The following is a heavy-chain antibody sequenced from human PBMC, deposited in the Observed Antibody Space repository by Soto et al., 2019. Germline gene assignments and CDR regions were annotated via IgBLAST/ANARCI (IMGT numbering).Heavy chain of an antibody. CDR3: AREDRDRETGLVPAAIDGMDV. J-gene: IGHJ6*02. D-gene: IGHD2-2*01. Sequence: QVQLVQSGAEVKKPGSSVKVSCKASGGTFSRYSFTWVRQAPGHGLEWMGRIMPVFGIASDAQKFQGRVTIIADESTSTAFMELSSLRSEHTAVYYCAREDRDRETGLVPAAIDGMDVWGQGTTVTVSS. V-gene: IGHV1-69*08. CDR1: GGTFSRYS. CDR2: IMPVFGIA.